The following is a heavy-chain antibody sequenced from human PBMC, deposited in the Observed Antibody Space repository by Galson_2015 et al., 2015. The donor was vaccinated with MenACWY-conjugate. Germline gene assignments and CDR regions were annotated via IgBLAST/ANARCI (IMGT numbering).Heavy chain of an antibody. CDR1: GDSVSTHSGA. CDR3: SRDLSIRFGRFDY. Sequence: CAISGDSVSTHSGAWNWIRQSPSRGLEWLGRTQYTSKWYVYYAVSVKSRITINADTSKNQFSLQLNSVTPEDTAVYYCSRDLSIRFGRFDYWPQEIVVTVSS. CDR2: TQYTSKWYV. J-gene: IGHJ4*02. D-gene: IGHD3-10*01. V-gene: IGHV6-1*01.